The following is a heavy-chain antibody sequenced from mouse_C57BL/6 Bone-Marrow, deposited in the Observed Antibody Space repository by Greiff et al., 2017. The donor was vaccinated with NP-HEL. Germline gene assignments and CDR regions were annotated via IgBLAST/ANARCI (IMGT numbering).Heavy chain of an antibody. Sequence: EVQLQQSGAELVRPGASVKLSCTASGFNIKDDYMHWVKQRPEQGLEWIGWIDPENGDTEYASKFQGKATITADTSSNTAYLQLSSLTSEDTAVYYCTTRLFYDGYYYAMDYWGQGTSVTVSS. CDR2: IDPENGDT. D-gene: IGHD2-3*01. CDR3: TTRLFYDGYYYAMDY. V-gene: IGHV14-4*01. CDR1: GFNIKDDY. J-gene: IGHJ4*01.